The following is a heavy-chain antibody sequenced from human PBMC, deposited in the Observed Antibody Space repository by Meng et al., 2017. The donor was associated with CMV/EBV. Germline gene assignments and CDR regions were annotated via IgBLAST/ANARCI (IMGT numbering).Heavy chain of an antibody. CDR1: FTFGSYG. CDR3: ARDCVRTAMVTRYYFDY. CDR2: ITSTSACI. J-gene: IGHJ4*02. Sequence: FTFGSYGMIWVRQAPRKGLGWLSSITSTSACIYYADSVKSRFTISRDNAKNSLYLQMSSLRAEDTAVYYCARDCVRTAMVTRYYFDYWGQGTLVTVSS. D-gene: IGHD4-23*01. V-gene: IGHV3-21*01.